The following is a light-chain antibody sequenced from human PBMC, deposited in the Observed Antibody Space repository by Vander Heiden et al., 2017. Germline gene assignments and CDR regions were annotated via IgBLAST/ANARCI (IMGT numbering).Light chain of an antibody. J-gene: IGLJ2*01. CDR3: QAWDRSTVV. CDR2: QDN. Sequence: SYELTQPPSVSVSPGQTASITCSGDKLGDKYACWYQQKPGQSPMLVIYQDNKRPSGCPERFSGSNSGNTATLTISGTQTMDEADYYCQAWDRSTVVFGGGTKVTVL. CDR1: KLGDKY. V-gene: IGLV3-1*01.